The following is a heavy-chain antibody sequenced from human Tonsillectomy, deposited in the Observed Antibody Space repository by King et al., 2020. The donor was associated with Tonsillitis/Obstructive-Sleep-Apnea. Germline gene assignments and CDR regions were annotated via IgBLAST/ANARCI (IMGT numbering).Heavy chain of an antibody. CDR2: IFSNDEK. Sequence: VTLKESGPVLVKPTETLTLTCTVSGFSLSNARMGVGWIRQPPGKALEWLAHIFSNDEKSYSTSLKSRLTISKDTSKSQVVLTMTNMDPVDTATYYCARIPYSDSSVYLFDYWGQGTLVTVSS. CDR3: ARIPYSDSSVYLFDY. D-gene: IGHD3-22*01. V-gene: IGHV2-26*01. J-gene: IGHJ4*02. CDR1: GFSLSNARMG.